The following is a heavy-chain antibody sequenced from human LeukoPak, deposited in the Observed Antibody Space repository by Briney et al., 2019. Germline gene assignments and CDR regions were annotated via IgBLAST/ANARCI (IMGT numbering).Heavy chain of an antibody. J-gene: IGHJ4*02. Sequence: GGSLRLSCAASGFTFSSYAMSWVRQAPGKGLEWVSTISGSASSTYNAESVRGRFTVSRDNSKSTLSLQMNSLAAEDTAVYFCAKGVTATRPDYFDNWGQGTLVSVSS. CDR3: AKGVTATRPDYFDN. CDR2: ISGSASST. D-gene: IGHD1-20*01. V-gene: IGHV3-23*01. CDR1: GFTFSSYA.